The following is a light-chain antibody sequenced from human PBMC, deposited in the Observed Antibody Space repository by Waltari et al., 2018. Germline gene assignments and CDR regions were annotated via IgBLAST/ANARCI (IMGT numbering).Light chain of an antibody. CDR2: GAS. CDR1: QNIATY. CDR3: QQSYSTLWT. Sequence: DVQMTQSPSSLSASVGDRVTITCRAGQNIATYLNWYQHKPGTAPRLLIYGASSLQSGVPSRFSASGSGKEFTLTISSLEPDDFATYYCQQSYSTLWTFGQGTKVEIK. J-gene: IGKJ1*01. V-gene: IGKV1-39*01.